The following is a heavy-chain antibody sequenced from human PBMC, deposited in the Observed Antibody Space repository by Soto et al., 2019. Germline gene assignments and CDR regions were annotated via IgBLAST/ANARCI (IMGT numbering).Heavy chain of an antibody. V-gene: IGHV4-34*01. CDR1: GGSXSGYY. J-gene: IGHJ6*02. CDR2: INHSGST. D-gene: IGHD3-3*01. CDR3: AKSNTVRFLEWLGYGMDV. Sequence: SETLSLTCAVYGGSXSGYYWSWIRQPPGKGLEWIGEINHSGSTNYNPSLKSRVTISVDTSKNQFSLKLSSVTAADTAVYYCAKSNTVRFLEWLGYGMDVWGQGTTVTVSS.